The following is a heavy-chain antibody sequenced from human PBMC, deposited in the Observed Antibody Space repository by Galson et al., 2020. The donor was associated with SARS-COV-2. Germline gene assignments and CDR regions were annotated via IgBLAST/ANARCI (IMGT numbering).Heavy chain of an antibody. CDR3: AGQIAAAGAQGWFDP. V-gene: IGHV4-39*01. D-gene: IGHD6-13*01. J-gene: IGHJ5*02. CDR1: GGSISSSSYY. Sequence: ETSETLSLTCTVSGGSISSSSYYWGWIRQPPGKGLEWIGSIYYSGSTYYNPSLKSRVTISVDTSKNQFSLKLSSVTAADTAVYYCAGQIAAAGAQGWFDPWGQGTLVTVSS. CDR2: IYYSGST.